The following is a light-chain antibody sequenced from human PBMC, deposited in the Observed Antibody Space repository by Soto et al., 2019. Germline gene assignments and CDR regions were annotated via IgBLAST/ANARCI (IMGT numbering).Light chain of an antibody. V-gene: IGKV3-20*01. CDR1: QSVRSNY. CDR3: QHYGSSAYT. CDR2: GAS. Sequence: EFVLTQSPGTLSLSPGERATLSCRASQSVRSNYLAWYQQKPGQSPRLLIYGASDSATGIPDRFSGSGSGTYFTLTISRLEPEDFAVFYCQHYGSSAYTFGQGTTLEIK. J-gene: IGKJ2*01.